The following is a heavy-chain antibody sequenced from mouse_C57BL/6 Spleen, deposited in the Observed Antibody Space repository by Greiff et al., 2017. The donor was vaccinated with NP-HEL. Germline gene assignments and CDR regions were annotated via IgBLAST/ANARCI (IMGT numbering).Heavy chain of an antibody. D-gene: IGHD1-1*01. J-gene: IGHJ2*01. CDR3: ARDRGVVSYYFDY. CDR1: GFTFSSYA. Sequence: EVMLVESGGGLVKPGGSLKLSCAASGFTFSSYAMSWVRQTPEKRLEWVATISDGGSYTYYPDNVKGRFTISRDNAKNNLYLQMSHLKSEDTAMYYCARDRGVVSYYFDYWGQGTTLTVSS. V-gene: IGHV5-4*01. CDR2: ISDGGSYT.